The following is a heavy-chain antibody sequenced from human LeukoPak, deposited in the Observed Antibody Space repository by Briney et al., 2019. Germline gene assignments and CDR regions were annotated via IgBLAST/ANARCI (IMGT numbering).Heavy chain of an antibody. CDR3: AKQLGYCSDGSCYFPY. V-gene: IGHV3-23*01. J-gene: IGHJ4*02. CDR2: ISSSGGNT. D-gene: IGHD2-15*01. Sequence: GGSLRLSCAATGFTFSSYGMSWVRQAPGKGLEWVSAISSSGGNTYYADSVQGRFTISRDNSKSTLCLQMNSLRAEDTAVYYCAKQLGYCSDGSCYFPYWGQGTLVTVSS. CDR1: GFTFSSYG.